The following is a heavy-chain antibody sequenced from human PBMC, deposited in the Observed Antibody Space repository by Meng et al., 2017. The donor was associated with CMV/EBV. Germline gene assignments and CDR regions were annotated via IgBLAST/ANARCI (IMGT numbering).Heavy chain of an antibody. CDR1: GFTFSSYG. CDR3: ARDLRPAREGGLASYYYDSSGYLAY. D-gene: IGHD3-22*01. J-gene: IGHJ4*02. CDR2: IRYDGSNK. V-gene: IGHV3-30*02. Sequence: GGSLRLSCAASGFTFSSYGMHWVRQAPGKGLEWVAFIRYDGSNKYYADSVKGRFTISRDNTKNSLYLQMNSLRAEDTAVYYCARDLRPAREGGLASYYYDSSGYLAYWGQGTLVTVSS.